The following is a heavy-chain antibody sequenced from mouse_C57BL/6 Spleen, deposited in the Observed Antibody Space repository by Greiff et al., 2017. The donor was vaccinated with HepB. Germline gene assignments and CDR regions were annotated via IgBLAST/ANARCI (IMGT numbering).Heavy chain of an antibody. V-gene: IGHV15-2*01. J-gene: IGHJ1*03. CDR3: ARCGDYYGSSYASYWYFDV. D-gene: IGHD1-1*01. Sequence: QVHVKQSGSELRSPGSSVKLSCKDFDSEVFPIAYMSWVRQKPGHGFEWIGGILPSIGRTIYGEKFEDKATLDADTLSNTAYLELNSLTSEDSAIYYCARCGDYYGSSYASYWYFDVWGTGTTVTVSS. CDR1: DSEVFPIAY. CDR2: ILPSIGRT.